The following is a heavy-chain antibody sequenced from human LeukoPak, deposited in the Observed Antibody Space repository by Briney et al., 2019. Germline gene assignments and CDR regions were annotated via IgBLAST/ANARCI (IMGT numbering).Heavy chain of an antibody. CDR2: ISYDGSNK. Sequence: PGGSLRLSCAASGFTFSSYGMHWVRQAPGKGLEWVAVISYDGSNKYYADSVKGRFTISRDNSKNTLYLQMNSLRAEDTAVYYCAKSYYDSSGYVGDYWGQGTLVTVSS. J-gene: IGHJ4*02. D-gene: IGHD3-22*01. CDR1: GFTFSSYG. CDR3: AKSYYDSSGYVGDY. V-gene: IGHV3-30*18.